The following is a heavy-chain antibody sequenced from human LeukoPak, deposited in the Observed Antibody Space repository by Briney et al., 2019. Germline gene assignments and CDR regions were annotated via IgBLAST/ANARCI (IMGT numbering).Heavy chain of an antibody. CDR3: ATSPYYYGSGRRDAFDI. Sequence: GGSLRLSCAASGFTFSSYAMSWVRQAPGKGLEWVSAISGSGGSTYYADSVKGRFTISRDNSKNTLYLQMNSLRAEDTAVYYCATSPYYYGSGRRDAFDIWGQGTMVTVSS. V-gene: IGHV3-23*01. J-gene: IGHJ3*02. CDR2: ISGSGGST. D-gene: IGHD3-10*01. CDR1: GFTFSSYA.